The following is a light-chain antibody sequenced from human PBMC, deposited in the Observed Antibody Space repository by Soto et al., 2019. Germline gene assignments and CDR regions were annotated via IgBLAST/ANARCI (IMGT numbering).Light chain of an antibody. CDR3: LQHKSYPYT. Sequence: DLQMTQSPSSLSASVGDRVTITCRASQDIRNDLGWYQHKPGRAPKGLIYAASSLQSEVPSRFSGSGSGTEFTLTISSLQPEDFATYYCLQHKSYPYTFGQGTKLEI. CDR2: AAS. J-gene: IGKJ2*01. CDR1: QDIRND. V-gene: IGKV1-17*01.